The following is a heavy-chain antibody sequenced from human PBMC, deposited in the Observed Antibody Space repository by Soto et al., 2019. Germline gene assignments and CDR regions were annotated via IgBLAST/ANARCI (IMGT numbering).Heavy chain of an antibody. Sequence: SETLSLTCTVSRASIYTYSWTWIRQPAGKGLQWIGHIYSSGSANYSPSLKSRVSMSVDSSKNQTSLKLSSVTAADTAVYYCATIVGANDYWGQGTLVTVSS. CDR3: ATIVGANDY. CDR2: IYSSGSA. J-gene: IGHJ4*02. V-gene: IGHV4-4*07. CDR1: RASIYTYS. D-gene: IGHD1-26*01.